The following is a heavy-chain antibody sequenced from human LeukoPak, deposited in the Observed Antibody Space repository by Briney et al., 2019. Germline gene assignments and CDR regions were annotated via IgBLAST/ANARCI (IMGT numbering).Heavy chain of an antibody. Sequence: GGSLRLSCAASGLTFSTYAMHWVRQAPGKGLEWVAAISSDGNHKHFADSVRGRFTISRDNSKNTLFLQMNSLRPDDTAVYYCARDRLPPPGVYCFDPWGQGTLVTVSS. D-gene: IGHD5-12*01. CDR1: GLTFSTYA. V-gene: IGHV3-30-3*01. J-gene: IGHJ5*02. CDR3: ARDRLPPPGVYCFDP. CDR2: ISSDGNHK.